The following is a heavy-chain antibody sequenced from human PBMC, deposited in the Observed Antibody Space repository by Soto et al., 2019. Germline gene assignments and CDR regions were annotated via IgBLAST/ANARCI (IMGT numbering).Heavy chain of an antibody. CDR1: GFTFSSYI. J-gene: IGHJ4*02. Sequence: PGGSLRLSCAASGFTFSSYIMNWVRQAPGKGLEWVSSITSSSSYIYYADSVKGRFTISRDNAKNSLYLQMNSLRAEDTAVYYCARDIKIQLWTALDYWGQGTLVTVSS. CDR3: ARDIKIQLWTALDY. D-gene: IGHD5-18*01. CDR2: ITSSSSYI. V-gene: IGHV3-21*01.